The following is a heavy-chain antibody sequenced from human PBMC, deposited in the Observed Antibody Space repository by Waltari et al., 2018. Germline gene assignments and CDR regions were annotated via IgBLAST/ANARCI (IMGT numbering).Heavy chain of an antibody. Sequence: EVQLVQSGAEVKKPGATVKISCKVSGYTFTDYYMHWVQQAPGKGLEWMGLVDPEDGNRIYAEKFQSRVTITADTSTDTDYMELRSLRSEDTAVYYCATRRGGRSSSGGFILWGQGTLVTVSS. CDR1: GYTFTDYY. CDR2: VDPEDGNR. D-gene: IGHD6-6*01. V-gene: IGHV1-69-2*01. J-gene: IGHJ4*02. CDR3: ATRRGGRSSSGGFIL.